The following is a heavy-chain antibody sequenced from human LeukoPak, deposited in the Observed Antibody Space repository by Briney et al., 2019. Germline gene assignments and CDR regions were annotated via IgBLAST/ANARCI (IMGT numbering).Heavy chain of an antibody. J-gene: IGHJ4*02. V-gene: IGHV3-23*01. Sequence: GGSLRLSCAASGFTFSSYVMSWVRQAPGKGLEWVSAISGGGGDKYYADSVKGRFTISRDNSKNTLYLHMDSLRAEDTAEYYCAKDLARVNYGDSPGWGQGTLVTVSS. CDR2: ISGGGGDK. D-gene: IGHD4-17*01. CDR3: AKDLARVNYGDSPG. CDR1: GFTFSSYV.